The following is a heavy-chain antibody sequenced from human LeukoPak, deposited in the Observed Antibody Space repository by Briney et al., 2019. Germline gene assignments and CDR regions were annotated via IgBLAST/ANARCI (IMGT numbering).Heavy chain of an antibody. V-gene: IGHV3-11*06. D-gene: IGHD3-10*01. J-gene: IGHJ4*02. CDR3: ARDVGYGSGSYVDY. CDR2: ISSSSSYT. CDR1: GFTFSDYY. Sequence: GGSLRLSCAASGFTFSDYYMSWIRQAPGKGLEWVSYISSSSSYTNYADSVKGRFTISRDNAKNSLYLQMNSRRAEDTAVYYCARDVGYGSGSYVDYWGQGTLVTVSS.